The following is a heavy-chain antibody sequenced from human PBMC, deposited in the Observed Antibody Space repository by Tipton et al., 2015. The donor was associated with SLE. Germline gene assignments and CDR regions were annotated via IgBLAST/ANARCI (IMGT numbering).Heavy chain of an antibody. V-gene: IGHV1-18*01. J-gene: IGHJ3*01. CDR3: ARATGEIWDVFDV. CDR2: ISGSNGNT. D-gene: IGHD3-16*01. Sequence: QLVQSGAEVKKPGASVKVSCKASGYNFTSYGISWVRQAPGRGPEWMGWISGSNGNTNYAQQLQGRITMTTDTSTSTVYMELRSLRSDDTAVYYCARATGEIWDVFDVWGQGTMITVSS. CDR1: GYNFTSYG.